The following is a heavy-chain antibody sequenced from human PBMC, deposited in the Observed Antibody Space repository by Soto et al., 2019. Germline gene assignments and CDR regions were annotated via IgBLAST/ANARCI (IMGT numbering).Heavy chain of an antibody. CDR2: IIPLFGTT. CDR1: GGTFSTYS. D-gene: IGHD6-13*01. CDR3: ARGATHGSSWYFWFDP. J-gene: IGHJ5*02. Sequence: SVKVSCKASGGTFSTYSINCVRQAPGQGLEWMGGIIPLFGTTNYAQKFKGRVAITADESTSTAYTELSSLRAEDAAVYYCARGATHGSSWYFWFDPWGQGTLVTVSS. V-gene: IGHV1-69*13.